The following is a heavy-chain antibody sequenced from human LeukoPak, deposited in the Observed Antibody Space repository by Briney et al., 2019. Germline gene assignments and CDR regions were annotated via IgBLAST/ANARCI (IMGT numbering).Heavy chain of an antibody. J-gene: IGHJ3*02. D-gene: IGHD3-22*01. CDR3: ASWGTMIVVATDAFDI. CDR2: IIPIFGTA. V-gene: IGHV1-69*13. CDR1: GGTFSSYA. Sequence: ASVKVSCKASGGTFSSYAISWVRQAPGQGLEWMGGIIPIFGTANYAQKFQGRVTITADESTSTAYMELSSLRSEDTAVYYCASWGTMIVVATDAFDIWGQGTMVTVSS.